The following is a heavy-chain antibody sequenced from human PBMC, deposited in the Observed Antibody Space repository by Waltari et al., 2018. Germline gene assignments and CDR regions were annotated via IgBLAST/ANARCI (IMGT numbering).Heavy chain of an antibody. D-gene: IGHD3-16*01. CDR2: IYATGTT. CDR3: AATTTYYYGTGHFQRYNHFGMDV. Sequence: QLHLQESASGLVRPSQTLSLTCTVSGDSIRSGGYSWNWVRQPPGKGLEWIGFIYATGTTSYNLSLKSRVTISVDRARSQFSRRLTSVTAADTALYYCAATTTYYYGTGHFQRYNHFGMDVWGQGTPVTVSS. V-gene: IGHV4-30-2*01. CDR1: GDSIRSGGYS. J-gene: IGHJ6*02.